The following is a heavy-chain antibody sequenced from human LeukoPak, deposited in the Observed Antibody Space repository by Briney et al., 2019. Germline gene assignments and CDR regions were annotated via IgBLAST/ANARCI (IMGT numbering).Heavy chain of an antibody. D-gene: IGHD2-15*01. CDR2: IIPIPGIA. V-gene: IGHV1-69*04. J-gene: IGHJ3*02. CDR3: ARDGGCSGGSCYSESDGDAFDI. Sequence: SVKVSCKASGGTFSSYAISWVRQAPGQGLEWMGRIIPIPGIANYAQKFQGRVTITADKSTSTAYMELSSLRSEDTAVYYCARDGGCSGGSCYSESDGDAFDIWGQGTMVTVSS. CDR1: GGTFSSYA.